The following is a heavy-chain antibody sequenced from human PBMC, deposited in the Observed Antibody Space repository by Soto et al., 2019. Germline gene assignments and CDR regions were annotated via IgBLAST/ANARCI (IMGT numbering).Heavy chain of an antibody. V-gene: IGHV4-59*01. J-gene: IGHJ5*02. CDR3: ARTALGWFDP. CDR2: IFYSGRSGST. Sequence: PSETLSLTCSVSGGSISSYYWSWIQQPPGKGLEWIGYIFYSGRSGSTNYNPSLKSRVTISVDTSKNQFSLKLSSVTAADTAVYYCARTALGWFDPWGQGTLVTVSS. CDR1: GGSISSYY. D-gene: IGHD2-21*02.